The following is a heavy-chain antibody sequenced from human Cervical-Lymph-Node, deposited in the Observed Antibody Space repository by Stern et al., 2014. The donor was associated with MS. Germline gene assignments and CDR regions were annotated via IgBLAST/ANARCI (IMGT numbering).Heavy chain of an antibody. CDR3: ARDATSWTNYYFDY. CDR1: GFTFSSYS. V-gene: IGHV3-21*01. D-gene: IGHD1-7*01. CDR2: ISSSSSYI. Sequence: EVQLLESGGGLVKPGGSLRLSCAASGFTFSSYSMNWVRQAPGKGLEWVSSISSSSSYIYYADSVKGRFTISRDNAKNSLYLQMNSLRAEDTAVYYCARDATSWTNYYFDYWGQGTLVTVSS. J-gene: IGHJ4*02.